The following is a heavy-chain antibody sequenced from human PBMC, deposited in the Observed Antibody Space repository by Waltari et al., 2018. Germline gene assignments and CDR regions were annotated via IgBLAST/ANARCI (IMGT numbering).Heavy chain of an antibody. V-gene: IGHV4-4*09. CDR2: IYTSGST. D-gene: IGHD2-15*01. CDR3: ARVGAAAQKGLDY. Sequence: QVQLQESGPGLVKPSETLSLTCTVSGGSLSSYYWSWIRQPPGKGLEWIGYIYTSGSTNYNPALKSRVTISVDTSKNQFSLKLSSVTAADTAVYYCARVGAAAQKGLDYWGQGTLVTVSS. J-gene: IGHJ4*02. CDR1: GGSLSSYY.